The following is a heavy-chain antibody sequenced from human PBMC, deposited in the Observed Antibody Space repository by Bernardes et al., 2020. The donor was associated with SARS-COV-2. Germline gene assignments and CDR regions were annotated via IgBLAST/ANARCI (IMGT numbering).Heavy chain of an antibody. CDR2: ISGSGGST. V-gene: IGHV3-23*01. Sequence: GGSLRLSCAASGFTFSSYAMSWVRQAPGKWLEWVSAISGSGGSTYYADSVKGRFTISRDNSKNTLYLQMNSRRAEDTAVYYCAKDWLAAAGTAYYYYGMDVWGQGNTVTVS. CDR3: AKDWLAAAGTAYYYYGMDV. J-gene: IGHJ6*02. CDR1: GFTFSSYA. D-gene: IGHD6-13*01.